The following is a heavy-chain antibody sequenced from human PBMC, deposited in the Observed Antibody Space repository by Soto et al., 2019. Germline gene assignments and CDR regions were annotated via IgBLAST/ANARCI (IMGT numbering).Heavy chain of an antibody. V-gene: IGHV1-69*01. D-gene: IGHD3-22*01. CDR2: IIPIFGTA. J-gene: IGHJ4*02. CDR3: ARRRSYYYASGGFDY. Sequence: QVQLVQSGAEVKKPGSSVKVSCKASGGTFSSYAISRVRQAPRQGLEWMGGIIPIFGTANYAQKFQGRVTITADESTSTAYMELSSLRSEDTAVYYCARRRSYYYASGGFDYWVQGTLVTVSS. CDR1: GGTFSSYA.